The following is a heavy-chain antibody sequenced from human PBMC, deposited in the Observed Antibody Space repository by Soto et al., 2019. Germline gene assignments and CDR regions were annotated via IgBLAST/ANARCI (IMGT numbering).Heavy chain of an antibody. CDR3: ARGGAHITMVRGESWFDP. D-gene: IGHD3-10*01. CDR1: GYTFTSYG. J-gene: IGHJ5*02. Sequence: QVQLVQSGAEVKKPGASVKVSCKASGYTFTSYGISWVRQAPGQGLEWMGWISAYNGNTNYAQKLQGRVTMTTDTTTSTAYMELRSLRSGDTAVYYWARGGAHITMVRGESWFDPCGQGTLVTVSS. CDR2: ISAYNGNT. V-gene: IGHV1-18*01.